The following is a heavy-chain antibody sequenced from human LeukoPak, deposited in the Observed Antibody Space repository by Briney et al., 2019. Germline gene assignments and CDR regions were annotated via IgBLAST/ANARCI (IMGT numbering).Heavy chain of an antibody. CDR2: ISYDGSNK. J-gene: IGHJ5*02. Sequence: GGSLRLSCAASGFTFSSYAMHWVRQAPGKGLEWVAVISYDGSNKYYADSVKGRFTISRDNSENTLYLQMNSLRAEDTAVYYCARDMGYCSSTSCYTFDPWGQGTLVTVSS. CDR3: ARDMGYCSSTSCYTFDP. V-gene: IGHV3-30-3*01. CDR1: GFTFSSYA. D-gene: IGHD2-2*02.